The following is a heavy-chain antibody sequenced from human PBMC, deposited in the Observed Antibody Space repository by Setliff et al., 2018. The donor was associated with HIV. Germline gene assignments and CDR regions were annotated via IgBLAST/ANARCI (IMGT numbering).Heavy chain of an antibody. D-gene: IGHD4-17*01. V-gene: IGHV2-5*01. Sequence: PTQTLTLTCTFSGFTLTTSGVGVGWIRQPPGKALEWLAFIYWNDDKRYSPSLKSRLTITKDTSKNQVVLTMTNMDPVDTSTYYCARLDYGSNWFDPWGQGTLVTVSS. CDR1: GFTLTTSGVG. CDR2: IYWNDDK. CDR3: ARLDYGSNWFDP. J-gene: IGHJ5*02.